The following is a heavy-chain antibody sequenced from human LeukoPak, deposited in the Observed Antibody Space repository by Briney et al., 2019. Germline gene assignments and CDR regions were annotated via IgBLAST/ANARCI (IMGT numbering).Heavy chain of an antibody. D-gene: IGHD3-10*01. CDR1: GFTVTNDY. Sequence: GGSLRLSCAVSGFTVTNDYMNWVRQAPGKGLEWVSGISWNSGSIGYADSVKGRFTISRDNAKNSLYLQMNSLRAEDTALYYCAKDIFTMVRGVVDYWGQGTLVTVSS. CDR3: AKDIFTMVRGVVDY. V-gene: IGHV3-9*01. CDR2: ISWNSGSI. J-gene: IGHJ4*02.